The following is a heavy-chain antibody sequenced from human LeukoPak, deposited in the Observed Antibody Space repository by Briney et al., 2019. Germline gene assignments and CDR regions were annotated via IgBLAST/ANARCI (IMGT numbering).Heavy chain of an antibody. Sequence: SETLSLTCAVYGGSFSGYYWSWIRQPPGKGLEWIGEINHSGSTSYNPSLRSRVTISVDTSKNQFSLKLSSVTAADTAVYYCARRGYYYDSSGCLDKTNYAFDIWGQGTMVTVSS. CDR2: INHSGST. CDR3: ARRGYYYDSSGCLDKTNYAFDI. CDR1: GGSFSGYY. D-gene: IGHD3-22*01. V-gene: IGHV4-34*01. J-gene: IGHJ3*02.